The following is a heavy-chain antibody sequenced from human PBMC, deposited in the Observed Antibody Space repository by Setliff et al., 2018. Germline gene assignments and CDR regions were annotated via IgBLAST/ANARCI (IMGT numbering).Heavy chain of an antibody. CDR1: GFRFSDYE. J-gene: IGHJ6*03. CDR2: ISSSGSTI. CDR3: ARARGSSWLFYYMDV. V-gene: IGHV3-48*03. Sequence: GGSLRLSCVASGFRFSDYEMNWVRQAPGKGLEWVSYISSSGSTIYYADSVKGRFTISRDNAKNSLYLQMNSLRAEDTAVYYCARARGSSWLFYYMDVWGKGTTVTV. D-gene: IGHD6-13*01.